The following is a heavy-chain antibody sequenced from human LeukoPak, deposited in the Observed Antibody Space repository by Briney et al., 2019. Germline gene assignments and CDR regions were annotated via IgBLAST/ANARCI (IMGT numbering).Heavy chain of an antibody. CDR2: IYHSGTT. CDR1: GYSISSAYY. V-gene: IGHV4-38-2*02. CDR3: ARGILTGYTIYYFDY. J-gene: IGHJ4*02. Sequence: SETLSLTCTVSGYSISSAYYWGWIRQPPGKGLEWIGSIYHSGTTYYNPSLKSRVTISIDTSKNQFSLKLSSVTAADTAVYYCARGILTGYTIYYFDYWGQGTPVTVSS. D-gene: IGHD3-9*01.